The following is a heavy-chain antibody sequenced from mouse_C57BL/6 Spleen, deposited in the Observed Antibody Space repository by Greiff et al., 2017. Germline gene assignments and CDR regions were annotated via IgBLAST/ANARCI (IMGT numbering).Heavy chain of an antibody. V-gene: IGHV1-76*01. J-gene: IGHJ2*01. Sequence: QVQLKESGAELVRPGASVKLSCKASGYTFTDYYINWVKQRPGQGLEWIARIYPGSGNTYYNEKFKGKATLTAEKSSSTAYMQLSSLTSEDSAVYFCATAQATPYFDYWGQGTTLTVSS. D-gene: IGHD3-2*02. CDR3: ATAQATPYFDY. CDR1: GYTFTDYY. CDR2: IYPGSGNT.